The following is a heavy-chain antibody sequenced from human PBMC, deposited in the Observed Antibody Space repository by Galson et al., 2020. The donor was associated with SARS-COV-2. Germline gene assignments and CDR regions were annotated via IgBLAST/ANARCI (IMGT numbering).Heavy chain of an antibody. CDR1: GFTFSSYA. D-gene: IGHD1-26*01. J-gene: IGHJ3*02. CDR3: ARDTKKIVGAVDAFDI. Sequence: GGSLRLSCAASGFTFSSYAIHWVRQAPGKGLEWVAVISYDGSSEYYADSVKGRFTISRDNSKNTLFLQMNSLRAEDTAMYYCARDTKKIVGAVDAFDIWGQGTMVTVSS. CDR2: ISYDGSSE. V-gene: IGHV3-30*04.